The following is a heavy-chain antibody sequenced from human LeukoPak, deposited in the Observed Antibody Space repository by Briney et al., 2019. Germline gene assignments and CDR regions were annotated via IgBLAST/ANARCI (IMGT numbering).Heavy chain of an antibody. CDR2: ITGLFATA. CDR1: GGISSNFA. D-gene: IGHD3-3*01. Sequence: SVKVSCKASGGISSNFAIHWVRQAPGQGLEWMGQITGLFATAHCAQKFQGRVTITTDESTGAVYMELSSLRSEDTAVYYCARVGVIISHNWFDPWGQGTLVTVSS. V-gene: IGHV1-69*05. J-gene: IGHJ5*02. CDR3: ARVGVIISHNWFDP.